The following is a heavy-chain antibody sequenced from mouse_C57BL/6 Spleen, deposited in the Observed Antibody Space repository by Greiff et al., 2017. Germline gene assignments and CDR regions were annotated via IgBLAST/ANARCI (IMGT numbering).Heavy chain of an antibody. CDR3: ARSRNYYGPGAY. V-gene: IGHV1-82*01. CDR1: GYAFSSSW. CDR2: IYPGDGDT. D-gene: IGHD1-2*01. Sequence: VQLQQSGPELVKPGASVKISCKASGYAFSSSWMNWVKQRPGKGLEWIGRIYPGDGDTNYNGKFKGKATLTADKSSSTAYMQLSSLTSEDSAVYFCARSRNYYGPGAYWGQGTLVTVSA. J-gene: IGHJ3*01.